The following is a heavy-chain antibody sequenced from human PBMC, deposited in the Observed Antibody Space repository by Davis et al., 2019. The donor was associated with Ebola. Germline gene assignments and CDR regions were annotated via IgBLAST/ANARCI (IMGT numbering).Heavy chain of an antibody. CDR3: ARGYCRPPSCFWSLDV. Sequence: GESLKISCAASGFTFDDYAMHWVRQAPGKGLEWVAIINTAGDTYYSDSVKGRFTASRENDKNSFYLQMNSLRAGDTAVYYCARGYCRPPSCFWSLDVWGRGTLVTVSS. J-gene: IGHJ2*01. D-gene: IGHD2-2*01. CDR1: GFTFDDYA. CDR2: INTAGDT. V-gene: IGHV3-13*01.